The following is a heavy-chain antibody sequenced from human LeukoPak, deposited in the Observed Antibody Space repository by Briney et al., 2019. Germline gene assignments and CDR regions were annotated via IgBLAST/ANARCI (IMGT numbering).Heavy chain of an antibody. V-gene: IGHV4-59*01. D-gene: IGHD6-13*01. J-gene: IGHJ3*02. CDR1: GGSIGSYY. CDR2: IYYSGST. CDR3: ASWTAAGPPDAFDI. Sequence: SETLSLTCTVSGGSIGSYYWSWIRQPPGKGLEWIGYIYYSGSTNYNPSLKSRVTISVDTSKNQFSLKLSSVTAADTAVYYCASWTAAGPPDAFDIWGQGTMVTVSS.